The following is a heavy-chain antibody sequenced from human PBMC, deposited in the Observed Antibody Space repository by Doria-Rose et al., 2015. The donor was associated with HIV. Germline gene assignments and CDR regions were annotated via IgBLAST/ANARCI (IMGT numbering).Heavy chain of an antibody. Sequence: ESGPVLVKPTETLTLTCTVSGVSLSSPGMGVSWIRQPPGKALEWLVDIVSDDERSYKTSLKSRLTISRGTSKSQVALAMTDMDPVDTATYYCARIKSSRWYHKYYFDFWGQGTLVIVSA. CDR1: GVSLSSPGMG. J-gene: IGHJ4*02. V-gene: IGHV2-26*01. CDR3: ARIKSSRWYHKYYFDF. CDR2: IVSDDER. D-gene: IGHD6-13*01.